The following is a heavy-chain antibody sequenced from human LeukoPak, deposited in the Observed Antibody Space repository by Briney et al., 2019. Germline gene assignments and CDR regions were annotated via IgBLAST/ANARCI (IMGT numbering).Heavy chain of an antibody. J-gene: IGHJ5*02. V-gene: IGHV4-59*01. CDR3: ARGSDYYDSSGYYSPWFDP. D-gene: IGHD3-22*01. CDR2: IYYSGST. Sequence: PSETLSLTCTVSGGSISSYYWSWIRQPPGKGLEWIGYIYYSGSTNYNPSLKSRVTISVDTSKNQFSLKLSSVTAADTAVYYCARGSDYYDSSGYYSPWFDPGAREPWSPSPQ. CDR1: GGSISSYY.